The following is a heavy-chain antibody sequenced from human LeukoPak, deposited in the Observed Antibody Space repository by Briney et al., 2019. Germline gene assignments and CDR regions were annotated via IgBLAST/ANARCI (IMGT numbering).Heavy chain of an antibody. CDR2: ISGSGGST. V-gene: IGHV3-23*01. Sequence: GGSLRLSCAASGFTFSSYSMNWVRQTPGKGLEWVSAISGSGGSTYYADSVKGRFTISRDNSKNTLYLQMNSLRAEDTAVYYCAKGLWFGELLYFDYWGQGTLVTVSS. CDR3: AKGLWFGELLYFDY. D-gene: IGHD3-10*01. J-gene: IGHJ4*02. CDR1: GFTFSSYS.